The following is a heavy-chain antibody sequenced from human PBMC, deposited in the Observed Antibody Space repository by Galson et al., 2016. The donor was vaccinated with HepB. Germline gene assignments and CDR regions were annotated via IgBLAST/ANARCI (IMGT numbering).Heavy chain of an antibody. Sequence: SLRLSCAASGFIVSSDYMGWVRQAPGRGLEWVSVIYSGGSTYYADSMKGRFTISRDNSKNTVSLQMNSLRAEDTAMYYCARHDWIDPWGQGTLVTVSS. CDR2: IYSGGST. J-gene: IGHJ5*02. CDR3: ARHDWIDP. V-gene: IGHV3-53*01. CDR1: GFIVSSDY.